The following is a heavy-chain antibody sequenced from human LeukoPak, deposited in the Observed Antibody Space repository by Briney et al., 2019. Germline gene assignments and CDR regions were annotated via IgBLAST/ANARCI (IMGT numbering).Heavy chain of an antibody. Sequence: SETLSLTCAVYGGSFSGYYWSWIRQPPGKGLEWIGEINHSGSTNYNPSLKSRVTISVDTSKNQFSLKLSSVTAADTAVYYCARQMEVPYMVRGVIVYYYYGMDVWGQGTTVTVSS. V-gene: IGHV4-34*01. CDR1: GGSFSGYY. J-gene: IGHJ6*02. D-gene: IGHD3-10*01. CDR3: ARQMEVPYMVRGVIVYYYYGMDV. CDR2: INHSGST.